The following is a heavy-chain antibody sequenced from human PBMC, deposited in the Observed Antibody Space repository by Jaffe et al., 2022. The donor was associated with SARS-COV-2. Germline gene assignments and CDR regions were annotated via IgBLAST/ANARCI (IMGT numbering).Heavy chain of an antibody. D-gene: IGHD3-22*01. CDR3: ARDGSDYYDAPVIDY. CDR1: GFTFSSYA. J-gene: IGHJ4*02. Sequence: QVQLVESGGGVVQPGRSLRLSCAASGFTFSSYAMHWVRHAPGKGLEWVALISYDGSNKYYADSVKGRFTISRDNSKNTLSLQMNSLRAQDTAVYYCARDGSDYYDAPVIDYWGQGTLVTVSS. V-gene: IGHV3-30*04. CDR2: ISYDGSNK.